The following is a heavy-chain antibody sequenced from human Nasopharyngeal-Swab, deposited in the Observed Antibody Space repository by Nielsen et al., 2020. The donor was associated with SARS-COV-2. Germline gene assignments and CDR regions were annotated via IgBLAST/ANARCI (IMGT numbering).Heavy chain of an antibody. CDR3: GRRAFSASYFYFDY. CDR2: IYPADSDS. J-gene: IGHJ4*02. V-gene: IGHV5-51*01. D-gene: IGHD1-26*01. Sequence: GGSLTLSCTGSGYIFTSYWIRWVRQIPGKGLEWMGIIYPADSDSRYSLSFQGQVSISVEKSISTAYLQWNTLKAFDTAIYYCGRRAFSASYFYFDYWGPGTLVTVSS. CDR1: GYIFTSYW.